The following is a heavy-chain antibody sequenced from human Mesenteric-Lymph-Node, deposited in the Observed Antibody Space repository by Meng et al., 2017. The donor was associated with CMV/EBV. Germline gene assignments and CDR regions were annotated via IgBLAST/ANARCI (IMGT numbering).Heavy chain of an antibody. CDR3: ARDNRMATLSSTAWFDP. Sequence: ASVKVSCKASGYTFTDYYMHWVRQAPGQGLEWMGWIKPKSGGTDYAQKFQGRVTMTRDTSINTVYMDLITLRSDDTAMYYCARDNRMATLSSTAWFDPWGQGTLVTVSS. V-gene: IGHV1-2*02. J-gene: IGHJ5*02. D-gene: IGHD5-24*01. CDR1: GYTFTDYY. CDR2: IKPKSGGT.